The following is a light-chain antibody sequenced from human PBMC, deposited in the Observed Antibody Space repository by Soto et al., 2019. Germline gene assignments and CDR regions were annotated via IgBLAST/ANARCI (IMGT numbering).Light chain of an antibody. CDR1: QSISSNF. CDR3: QQYGGSPRT. J-gene: IGKJ1*01. CDR2: GAS. V-gene: IGKV3-20*01. Sequence: EIVLTQSPGTLSLSPGEGATLSCRASQSISSNFLAWYQQKRGQAPRLLIHGASNRATGIPDRFSGSGSGTDFTLTITRLEPEDFAVYHCQQYGGSPRTFGQGTKVDIK.